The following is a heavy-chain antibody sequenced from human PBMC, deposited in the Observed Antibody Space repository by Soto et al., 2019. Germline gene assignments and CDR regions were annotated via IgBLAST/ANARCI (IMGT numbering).Heavy chain of an antibody. Sequence: QVQLVQSGAEVKKPGASVKVSCKASGYTFTSYAMHWVRQAPGQRLEWMGWINAGNGNTKYSQKFQGRVTITKDTSASTAYMELNSLRFEDTAVYYCARAPDGPAGPGDYWGQGTLVTVSS. CDR3: ARAPDGPAGPGDY. V-gene: IGHV1-3*01. CDR2: INAGNGNT. CDR1: GYTFTSYA. J-gene: IGHJ4*02.